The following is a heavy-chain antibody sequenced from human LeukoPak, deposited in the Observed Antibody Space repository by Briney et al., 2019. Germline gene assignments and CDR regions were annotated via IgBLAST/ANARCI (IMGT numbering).Heavy chain of an antibody. J-gene: IGHJ3*02. Sequence: ALVKVSCKASGYTFTSYDINWVRQAPGQGLEWMGWMNPNSGNTVYAQKFQGRVTMTRNTSISTAYMELSSLRSEDTAVYYCARIAFREAFDIWGQGTMVTVSS. V-gene: IGHV1-8*01. CDR1: GYTFTSYD. D-gene: IGHD3-3*02. CDR3: ARIAFREAFDI. CDR2: MNPNSGNT.